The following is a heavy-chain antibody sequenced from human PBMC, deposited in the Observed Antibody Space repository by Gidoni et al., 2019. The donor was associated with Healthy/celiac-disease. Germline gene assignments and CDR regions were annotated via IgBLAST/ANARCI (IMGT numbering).Heavy chain of an antibody. CDR1: GCTFSSYS. CDR2: ISSSSSYI. Sequence: EVQLVESGGGLVKPGGSLRLSCAASGCTFSSYSMNWVRQAPGKGLECVSSISSSSSYIYYADSVKGRFTISRDNAKNSLYLQMNSLRAEDTAVYYCARDPYSSSSPYFDYWGQGTLVTVSS. J-gene: IGHJ4*02. CDR3: ARDPYSSSSPYFDY. V-gene: IGHV3-21*01. D-gene: IGHD6-6*01.